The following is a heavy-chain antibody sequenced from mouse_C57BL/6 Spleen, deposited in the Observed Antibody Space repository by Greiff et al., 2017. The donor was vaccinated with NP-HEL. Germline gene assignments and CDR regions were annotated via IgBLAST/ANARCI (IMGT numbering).Heavy chain of an antibody. CDR3: TPELGPAMDY. CDR2: IRSNSDNSAS. Sequence: EVKLEESGGGLVQPGGSMKLSCVASGFTFSNYWMNWVRQSPEKGLEWVAKIRSNSDNSASHYALSVKGRFTISKDECKSRVDLQMNNLRAEDTGIYYCTPELGPAMDYRSQGTSVTVSS. J-gene: IGHJ4*01. V-gene: IGHV6-3*01. D-gene: IGHD4-1*01. CDR1: GFTFSNYW.